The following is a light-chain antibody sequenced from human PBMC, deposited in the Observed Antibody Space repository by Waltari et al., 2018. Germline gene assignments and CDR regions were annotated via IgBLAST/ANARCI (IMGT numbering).Light chain of an antibody. CDR1: SSNTGNNH. CDR3: GGWDDSLNGWV. Sequence: QSVMTQPPSASGTPGQRVTISCSGSSSNTGNNHVYWYQQLPGAAPQLLIYRNTQRPSGVPGRFSVSKSGTSASLAISGLRSEDEADYYGGGWDDSLNGWVFGGGTKLTVL. CDR2: RNT. V-gene: IGLV1-47*01. J-gene: IGLJ3*02.